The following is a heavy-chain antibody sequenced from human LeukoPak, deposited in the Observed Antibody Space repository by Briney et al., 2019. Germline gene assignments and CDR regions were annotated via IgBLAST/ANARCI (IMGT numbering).Heavy chain of an antibody. D-gene: IGHD3-10*01. Sequence: PGGSLRLSCAASGFTFSSYWTSWVRQAPGKGLEWVANIKQDGSEKYYVDSVKGRFTISRDNAKNSLYLQMNSLRAEDTAVYYCARVQLYYYGSGSYYNPPSLAFDIWGQGTMVTVSS. V-gene: IGHV3-7*03. CDR3: ARVQLYYYGSGSYYNPPSLAFDI. CDR2: IKQDGSEK. CDR1: GFTFSSYW. J-gene: IGHJ3*02.